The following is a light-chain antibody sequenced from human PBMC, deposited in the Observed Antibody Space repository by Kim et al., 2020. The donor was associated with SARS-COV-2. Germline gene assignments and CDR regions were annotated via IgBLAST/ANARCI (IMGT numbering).Light chain of an antibody. CDR2: AAS. J-gene: IGKJ2*01. CDR1: QGISSY. V-gene: IGKV1-9*01. Sequence: DIQLTQSPSFLSASVGDRVTITCRASQGISSYLAWYQQKPGKAPKLLIYAASTLQSGVPSRFSGSGSGTEFTLTISSLQPEDFATYNCQQLNSYPRMYTFGQGTKLEI. CDR3: QQLNSYPRMYT.